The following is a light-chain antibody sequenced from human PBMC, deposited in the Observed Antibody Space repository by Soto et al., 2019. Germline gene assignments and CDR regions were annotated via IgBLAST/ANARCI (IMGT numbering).Light chain of an antibody. CDR1: SSDIGRYHY. CDR3: GSYAGSTTLV. V-gene: IGLV2-23*02. J-gene: IGLJ3*02. CDR2: DVI. Sequence: QSALTQPASASGSPGQSVTISCTGTSSDIGRYHYVSWYQQLPGKAPKLIIHDVIKRPSGVSDRFSGSKSGNTASLSISGLQGEDEAGYYCGSYAGSTTLVFGGGTKLTVL.